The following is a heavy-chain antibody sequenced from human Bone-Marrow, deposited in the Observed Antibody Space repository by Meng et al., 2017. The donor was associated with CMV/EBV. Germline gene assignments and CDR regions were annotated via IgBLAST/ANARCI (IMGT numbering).Heavy chain of an antibody. D-gene: IGHD3-3*01. J-gene: IGHJ5*02. CDR2: IYYSGST. V-gene: IGHV4-59*01. Sequence: GSLRLSCTVSGGSISSYYWSWIRQPPGKGLEWIGYIYYSGSTNYNPSLKSRVTISVDTSKNQFSLQLSSVTAADTAVYYCARALFLEWLGGFDPWGQGTLVTVSS. CDR1: GGSISSYY. CDR3: ARALFLEWLGGFDP.